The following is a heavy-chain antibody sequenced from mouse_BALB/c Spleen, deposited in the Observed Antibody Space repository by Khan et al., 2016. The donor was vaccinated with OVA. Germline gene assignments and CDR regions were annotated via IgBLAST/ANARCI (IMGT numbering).Heavy chain of an antibody. CDR3: ARTARIKY. D-gene: IGHD1-2*01. Sequence: EVQLQESGPGLVKPSQSLSLTCTVTGYSITSGYGWNWLRQFPGNKLEWMGYISYSGSTNYNPSLKSRISITRDTSKNQFFLQLNYVTTEDTATYACARTARIKYWGQGTTLTVSS. CDR1: GYSITSGYG. V-gene: IGHV3-2*02. J-gene: IGHJ2*01. CDR2: ISYSGST.